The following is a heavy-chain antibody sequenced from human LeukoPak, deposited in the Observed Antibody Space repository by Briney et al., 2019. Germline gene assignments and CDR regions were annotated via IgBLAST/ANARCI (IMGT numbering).Heavy chain of an antibody. V-gene: IGHV4-59*01. Sequence: SETLSLTCTVSGASISTYYWSWIRQPPGKGLEWIGYIYYSGSTNYNPSLKSRVTISVDTSKNQFSLKLSSVTAADTAVYYCASSGGSGWYGRWGQGTLVTVSS. CDR2: IYYSGST. D-gene: IGHD6-19*01. J-gene: IGHJ4*02. CDR1: GASISTYY. CDR3: ASSGGSGWYGR.